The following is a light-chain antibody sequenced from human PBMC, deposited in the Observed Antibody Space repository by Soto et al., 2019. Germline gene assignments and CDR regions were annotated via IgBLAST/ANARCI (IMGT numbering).Light chain of an antibody. J-gene: IGLJ2*01. V-gene: IGLV2-14*03. Sequence: QSALTQPASVSGSPGQSITISCSGTPSDIGAYNYVSWYQHLPGKAPKVIIYDVTNRPSGVSSRFSGSKSGTTASLTSSGLQAEDEANYYCGSYTISSTLMIFGGGTKLTVL. CDR1: PSDIGAYNY. CDR3: GSYTISSTLMI. CDR2: DVT.